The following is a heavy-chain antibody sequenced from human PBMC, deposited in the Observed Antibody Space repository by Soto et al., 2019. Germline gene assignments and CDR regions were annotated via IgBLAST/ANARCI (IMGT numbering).Heavy chain of an antibody. J-gene: IGHJ4*02. D-gene: IGHD3-10*01. CDR3: ARGVGLVRGTLNHFDY. Sequence: SQTLSLTCAVYGDGVSSNDAVWDWIRQSPSRGLEWLARTYYRSKWYYDYAESVRGRVTIIPDTSRNQFSLQLSSVTPEDTAVYYCARGVGLVRGTLNHFDYWGQGILVTVSS. CDR2: TYYRSKWYY. V-gene: IGHV6-1*01. CDR1: GDGVSSNDAV.